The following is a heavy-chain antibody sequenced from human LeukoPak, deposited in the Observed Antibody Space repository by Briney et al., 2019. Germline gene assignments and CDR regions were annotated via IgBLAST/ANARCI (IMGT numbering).Heavy chain of an antibody. J-gene: IGHJ4*02. V-gene: IGHV3-23*01. D-gene: IGHD3/OR15-3a*01. CDR1: GFNLKDYD. CDR3: ARSINYSHYLLDF. CDR2: ISARGVRT. Sequence: GGSLRLSCAASGFNLKDYDMTWVRQAPGKGREWVASISARGVRTNYADSVRGRFTISRDNSNREVYPRMNSLRTEDTAVYYCARSINYSHYLLDFWGQGTRVIVSS.